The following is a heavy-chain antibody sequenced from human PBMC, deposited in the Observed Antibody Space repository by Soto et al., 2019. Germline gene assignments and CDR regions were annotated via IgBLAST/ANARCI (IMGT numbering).Heavy chain of an antibody. J-gene: IGHJ3*02. Sequence: SVKVSCKASGGTFSSYAISWVRQAPGQGLEWMGGIIPTFGTANYAQKFQGRVTITADESTSTAYMELSSLRSEDTAVYYCARDQDILTGPGAFDIWGQGTMVTVSS. CDR1: GGTFSSYA. D-gene: IGHD3-9*01. CDR3: ARDQDILTGPGAFDI. CDR2: IIPTFGTA. V-gene: IGHV1-69*13.